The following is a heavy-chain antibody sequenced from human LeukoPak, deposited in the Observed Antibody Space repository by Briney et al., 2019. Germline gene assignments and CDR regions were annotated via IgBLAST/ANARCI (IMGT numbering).Heavy chain of an antibody. Sequence: PGGSLRLSCTASGFTFGDYAMSWFRQAPGKGLEWVSFIRSSSSTTYYAGSVKGRFTISRDDAKNSLYLQMDSLRAEDTAVYYCATVKGGGSAFDIWGQGTMVTVSS. D-gene: IGHD2-15*01. CDR1: GFTFGDYA. CDR3: ATVKGGGSAFDI. CDR2: IRSSSSTT. J-gene: IGHJ3*02. V-gene: IGHV3-48*04.